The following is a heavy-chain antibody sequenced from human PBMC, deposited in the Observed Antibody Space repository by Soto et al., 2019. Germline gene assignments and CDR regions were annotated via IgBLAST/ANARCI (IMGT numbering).Heavy chain of an antibody. CDR1: GFTFSTYA. CDR3: AKHFVNGEVDY. J-gene: IGHJ4*02. V-gene: IGHV3-23*01. D-gene: IGHD3-10*01. Sequence: EVQLLESGGGLVQPGGSLRLSCAASGFTFSTYAMSWVRQPPGKGLEWVSIVSDGGSDAFYADSVKGRFAISRDNSKNTLYLQMIILTAEDTAVYYCAKHFVNGEVDYWGQGTPVTVSS. CDR2: VSDGGSDA.